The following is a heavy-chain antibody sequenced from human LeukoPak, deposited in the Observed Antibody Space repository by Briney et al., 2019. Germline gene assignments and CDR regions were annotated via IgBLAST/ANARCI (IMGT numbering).Heavy chain of an antibody. V-gene: IGHV1-2*02. D-gene: IGHD5-24*01. CDR3: ARDRYGDGFAFFDY. CDR2: INPKSGGD. Sequence: ASVKVSCKASGYTFSDYFMHWVRQAPGQRLEWVGWINPKSGGDNSAQKFQGRVPMNRDTSISTGYMELSSLRSDDTAIYYCARDRYGDGFAFFDYWGQGTLVTASS. CDR1: GYTFSDYF. J-gene: IGHJ4*02.